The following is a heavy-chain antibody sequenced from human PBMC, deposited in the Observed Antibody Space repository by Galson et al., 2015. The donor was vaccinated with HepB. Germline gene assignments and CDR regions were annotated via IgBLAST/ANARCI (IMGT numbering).Heavy chain of an antibody. V-gene: IGHV3-66*01. CDR3: ARELIPGIAVAGGPSYY. CDR2: IYSGGST. J-gene: IGHJ4*02. Sequence: SLRLSCAASGFTVSSNYMSWVRQAPGKGLEWVSVIYSGGSTYYADSVKGRFTISRDNSKNTLYLQMNSLRAEDTAVYYCARELIPGIAVAGGPSYYWGQGTLVTVSS. CDR1: GFTVSSNY. D-gene: IGHD6-19*01.